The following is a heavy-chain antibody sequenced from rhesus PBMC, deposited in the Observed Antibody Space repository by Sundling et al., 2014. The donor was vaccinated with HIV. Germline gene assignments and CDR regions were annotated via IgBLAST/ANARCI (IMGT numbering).Heavy chain of an antibody. CDR3: ARDLIDYSVLIVAAPIDY. J-gene: IGHJ4*01. Sequence: EVQLVESGGGLAKPGGSLRLSCAASGFTFSDYYMDWVRQAPGKGLEWVSRISNGGGSTWYADSVKGRFTISRENAKNTLYLQMDSLRPEDTAVYSCARDLIDYSVLIVAAPIDYWGQGVLVTVSS. V-gene: IGHV3-178*01. D-gene: IGHD2-33*01. CDR1: GFTFSDYY. CDR2: ISNGGGST.